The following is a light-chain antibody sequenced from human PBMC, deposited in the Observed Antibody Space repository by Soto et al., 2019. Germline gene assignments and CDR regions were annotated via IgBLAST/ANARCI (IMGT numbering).Light chain of an antibody. CDR2: GNN. V-gene: IGLV1-44*01. CDR3: AAWDGSLNNVL. Sequence: QSVLTQPPSASGTPGQRVTISCSGSGSSIGTNTVNWYRQLPGTAHKLLIYGNNQRPSGVPDRFSGSKSGTSASLGISGLQSEDEADYYCAAWDGSLNNVLFGGGTKLTVL. CDR1: GSSIGTNT. J-gene: IGLJ2*01.